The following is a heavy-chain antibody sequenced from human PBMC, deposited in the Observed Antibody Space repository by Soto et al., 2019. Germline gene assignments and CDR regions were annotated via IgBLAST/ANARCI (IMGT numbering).Heavy chain of an antibody. CDR2: ISGSGGST. CDR1: GFTFSSYA. D-gene: IGHD3-9*01. J-gene: IGHJ4*02. V-gene: IGHV3-23*01. CDR3: AKVGPELYFDWLSPFDY. Sequence: GGSLRLSCAASGFTFSSYAMSWVRQAPGKGLEWVSAISGSGGSTYYADSVKGRFTISRDNSKNTLYLQMNSLRAEDTAVYYCAKVGPELYFDWLSPFDYWGQGTLVTVSS.